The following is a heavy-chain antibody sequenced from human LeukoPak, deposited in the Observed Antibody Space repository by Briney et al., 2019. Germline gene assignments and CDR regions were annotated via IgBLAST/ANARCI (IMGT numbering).Heavy chain of an antibody. V-gene: IGHV3-66*01. J-gene: IGHJ3*02. CDR1: GFTVSSNC. CDR3: ARGPYYYDSSPGNALDI. CDR2: IYSGGST. Sequence: GSLRLSCAASGFTVSSNCMSWVRQAPGKGLEWVSLIYSGGSTDYADSVKGRFTISRDNSKNTLYLQMNSLRAEDTAAYYCARGPYYYDSSPGNALDIWGQGTMVTVSS. D-gene: IGHD3-22*01.